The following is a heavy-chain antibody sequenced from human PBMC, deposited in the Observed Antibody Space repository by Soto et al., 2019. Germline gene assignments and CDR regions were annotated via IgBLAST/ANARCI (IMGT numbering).Heavy chain of an antibody. CDR2: INPSGGST. V-gene: IGHV1-46*01. CDR3: ARGLSPGGGAFDY. J-gene: IGHJ4*02. D-gene: IGHD3-16*01. CDR1: GYTFTRYY. Sequence: QVQLVQSGAEVKKPGASVKVSCKASGYTFTRYYMHWVRQAPGQGLEWMGIINPSGGSTSYAQKFQGRVTVTRDTSTSTVYMQLSSLRSEDTAVYYCARGLSPGGGAFDYWCQGTLVTVSS.